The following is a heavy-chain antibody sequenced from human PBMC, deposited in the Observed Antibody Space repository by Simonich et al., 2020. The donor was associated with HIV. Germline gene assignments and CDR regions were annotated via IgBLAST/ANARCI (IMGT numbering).Heavy chain of an antibody. CDR3: ARLTAGGLGEYFQH. V-gene: IGHV4-34*01. D-gene: IGHD6-13*01. CDR2: IKHSGRT. J-gene: IGHJ1*01. Sequence: QVQLQQWGAGLLKPSETLSLTCAVYGGSFSGYYWSWIRPPPGKGLEWIGEIKHSGRTNYNPSLKSRVTISVDTSKNQFSRKLSSVTAADTAVYYCARLTAGGLGEYFQHWGQGTLVTVSS. CDR1: GGSFSGYY.